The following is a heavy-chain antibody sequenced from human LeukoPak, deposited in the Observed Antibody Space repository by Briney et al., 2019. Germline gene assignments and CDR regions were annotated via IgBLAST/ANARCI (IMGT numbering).Heavy chain of an antibody. Sequence: GGSLRLSCAASGFTFSSYSMNWVRQAPGKGLEWVSSISSSSSYIYYADSVKGRFTISRDNAKNSLYLQMNSLRAEDTAVYYCARDGFNVLLWFGELFYYYYMDVWGKGTTVTVSS. CDR3: ARDGFNVLLWFGELFYYYYMDV. CDR2: ISSSSSYI. V-gene: IGHV3-21*01. J-gene: IGHJ6*03. CDR1: GFTFSSYS. D-gene: IGHD3-10*01.